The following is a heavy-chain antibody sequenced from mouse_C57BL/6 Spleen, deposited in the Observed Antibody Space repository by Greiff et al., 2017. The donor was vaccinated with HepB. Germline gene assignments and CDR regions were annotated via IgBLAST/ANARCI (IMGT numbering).Heavy chain of an antibody. CDR3: TRGRYGYFFDY. CDR2: IDPENGDT. J-gene: IGHJ2*01. Sequence: VQLQQSGAELVRPGASVKLSCTASGFNIKDDYMHWVKQRPEQGLEWIGWIDPENGDTEYASKFQGKATITADTSYNTAYLQLSSLTSEDTAVYYWTRGRYGYFFDYWGQGTTLTVSS. V-gene: IGHV14-4*01. D-gene: IGHD2-10*02. CDR1: GFNIKDDY.